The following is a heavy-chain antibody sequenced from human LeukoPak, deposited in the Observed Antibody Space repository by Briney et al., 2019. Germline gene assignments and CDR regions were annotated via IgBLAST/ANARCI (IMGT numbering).Heavy chain of an antibody. CDR1: GYSISSGYY. CDR3: ARAPGIAVAGTHTFDY. J-gene: IGHJ4*02. V-gene: IGHV4-38-2*02. D-gene: IGHD6-19*01. CDR2: IYHSGST. Sequence: SETLSLTCTVSGYSISSGYYWGWIRQPPGKGLEWIGSIYHSGSTYYNPSLKSRVTISVDTSKNQFSLKLSSVTAADTAVYYCARAPGIAVAGTHTFDYWGQGTLVTVSS.